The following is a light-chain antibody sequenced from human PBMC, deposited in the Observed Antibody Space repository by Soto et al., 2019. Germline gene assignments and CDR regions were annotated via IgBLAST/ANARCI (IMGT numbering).Light chain of an antibody. CDR1: SSDVGGYNY. V-gene: IGLV2-8*01. CDR3: SSYAGSNTFV. CDR2: EVS. Sequence: QSVLTQPPSASGSPGQSVTISCTGTSSDVGGYNYVSWYQQHPGKAPKLMIYEVSKRPSGVPDRFSGSKSGNTASLTVSGLQAEDEADYYCSSYAGSNTFVFGTETKVTVL. J-gene: IGLJ1*01.